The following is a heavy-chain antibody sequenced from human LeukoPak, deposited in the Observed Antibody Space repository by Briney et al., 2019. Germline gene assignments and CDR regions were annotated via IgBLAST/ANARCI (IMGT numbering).Heavy chain of an antibody. Sequence: PSETLSLTCTVSGGSISSSSYYWGWIRQPPGKGLEWIGSIYYSGSTYYNPSLKSRVTISVDTSKNQFSLKLSSVTAADTAVYYCARDPDAYYFDYWGQGTLVTVSS. CDR2: IYYSGST. CDR3: ARDPDAYYFDY. CDR1: GGSISSSSYY. V-gene: IGHV4-39*07. J-gene: IGHJ4*02.